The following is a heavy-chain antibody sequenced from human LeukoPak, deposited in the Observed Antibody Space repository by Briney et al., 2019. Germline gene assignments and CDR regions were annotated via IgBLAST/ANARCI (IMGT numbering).Heavy chain of an antibody. CDR3: ARAGSSGYYYPIGFDY. Sequence: PGGSLRLSCAASGFTFSSYWMSWVRQAPGKGLEWVANIKQDGSEKYYVDSVKGRFTISRDNAKNSLYLQMNSLRAEDTAVYYCARAGSSGYYYPIGFDYWGQGTLVTVSS. CDR1: GFTFSSYW. V-gene: IGHV3-7*01. D-gene: IGHD3-22*01. J-gene: IGHJ4*02. CDR2: IKQDGSEK.